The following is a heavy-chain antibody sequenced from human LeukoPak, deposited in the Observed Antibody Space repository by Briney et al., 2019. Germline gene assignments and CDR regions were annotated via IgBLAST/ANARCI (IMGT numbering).Heavy chain of an antibody. Sequence: PSETLSLTCTVSGDSISSYYWSWIRQPAGKGLEWIGHIYTSGSTNYNPSLKSRVTMSVDTSKTQFSLKLSSVTAADTAVYYCARGVLRFLEWLSYFDYWGQGTLVTVSS. CDR2: IYTSGST. D-gene: IGHD3-3*01. J-gene: IGHJ4*02. CDR3: ARGVLRFLEWLSYFDY. V-gene: IGHV4-4*07. CDR1: GDSISSYY.